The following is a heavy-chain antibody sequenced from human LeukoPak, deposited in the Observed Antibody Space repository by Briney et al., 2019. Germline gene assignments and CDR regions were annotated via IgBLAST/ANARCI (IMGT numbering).Heavy chain of an antibody. CDR2: INPNSGGT. D-gene: IGHD3-10*01. CDR1: GYTFTGYY. V-gene: IGHV1-2*02. Sequence: GASVKVSCTASGYTFTGYYLHWVRQAPGQGHEWMGWINPNSGGTGYAQKFQGRVTMTRDTSISTAYMELSRLRSDDTAVYYCAKRYFDSGSYFPFDHWGQGTLVTVSS. J-gene: IGHJ4*02. CDR3: AKRYFDSGSYFPFDH.